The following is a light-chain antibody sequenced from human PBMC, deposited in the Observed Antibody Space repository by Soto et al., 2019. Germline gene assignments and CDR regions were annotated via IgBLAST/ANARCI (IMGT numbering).Light chain of an antibody. Sequence: QSVLTQPPSVSGAPGQRVTISCTGSSSNIGAGYDVHWYQQLPGTAPKLLIYGNSNRPTGVSDRFSGSKSGTSASLAVTGLQAEDEADYYCQSYNSSLSGYVFGTGTKVTVL. J-gene: IGLJ1*01. CDR3: QSYNSSLSGYV. CDR1: SSNIGAGYD. V-gene: IGLV1-40*01. CDR2: GNS.